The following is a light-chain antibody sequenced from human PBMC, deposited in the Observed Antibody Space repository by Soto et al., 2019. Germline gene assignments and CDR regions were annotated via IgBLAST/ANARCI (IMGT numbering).Light chain of an antibody. CDR1: QSVGTW. Sequence: DIQMTQSPSTLSASVGDRVIITCRASQSVGTWLAWFQQKPGKAPKVLIYDASTLESGVPSRFSGSGSGTEVTLTISSMQPDDFATYYCHQYKGYLWTFGQGTKVDIK. J-gene: IGKJ1*01. CDR2: DAS. CDR3: HQYKGYLWT. V-gene: IGKV1-5*01.